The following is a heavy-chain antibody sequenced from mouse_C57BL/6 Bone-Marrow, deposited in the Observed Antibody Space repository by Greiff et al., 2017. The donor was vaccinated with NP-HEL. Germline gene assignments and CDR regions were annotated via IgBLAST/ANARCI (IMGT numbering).Heavy chain of an antibody. V-gene: IGHV5-12*01. CDR2: ISNGGGST. J-gene: IGHJ1*03. CDR3: ARGGYYGSWYFDV. CDR1: GFTFSDYY. Sequence: EVKLVESGGGLVQPGGSLKLSCAASGFTFSDYYMYWVRQTPEKRLEWVAYISNGGGSTYYPDNVKGRFTISRDNAKNTLYLQMSRLKSEDTAMYYCARGGYYGSWYFDVWGTGTTVTVSS. D-gene: IGHD1-1*01.